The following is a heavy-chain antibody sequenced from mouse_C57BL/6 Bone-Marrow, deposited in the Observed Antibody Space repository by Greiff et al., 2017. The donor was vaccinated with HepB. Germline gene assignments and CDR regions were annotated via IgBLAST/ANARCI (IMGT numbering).Heavy chain of an antibody. Sequence: EVMLVESGGGLVQPGGSLKLSCAASGFNFSDYYMYWVRQTPEKRLEWVAYISNGGGSTYYTDTVKGRFTISRDNAKNTLYLQMSRLKSEDTALYYCARHDGSSYDYWGQGTTLTVSS. CDR3: ARHDGSSYDY. J-gene: IGHJ2*01. V-gene: IGHV5-12*01. CDR1: GFNFSDYY. CDR2: ISNGGGST. D-gene: IGHD1-1*01.